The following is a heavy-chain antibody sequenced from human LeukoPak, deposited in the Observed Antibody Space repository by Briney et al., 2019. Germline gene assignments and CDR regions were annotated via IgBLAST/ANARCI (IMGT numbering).Heavy chain of an antibody. V-gene: IGHV4-34*01. CDR3: ARDFSSSSSVYYYYYMDV. D-gene: IGHD6-6*01. Sequence: SETLSLTCAVYGGSFSGYYWSWIRQPPGKGLEWIGEINHSGSTNYNPSLKSRVTISVDTSKNQFSLKLSSVTAADTAIYYCARDFSSSSSVYYYYYMDVWGKGTTVTVSS. CDR2: INHSGST. CDR1: GGSFSGYY. J-gene: IGHJ6*03.